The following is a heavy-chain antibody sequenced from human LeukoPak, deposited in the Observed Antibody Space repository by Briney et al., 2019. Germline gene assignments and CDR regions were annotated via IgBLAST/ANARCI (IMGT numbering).Heavy chain of an antibody. V-gene: IGHV4-34*01. CDR3: ARDFSSSSSVYYYYYMDV. D-gene: IGHD6-6*01. Sequence: SETLSLTCAVYGGSFSGYYWSWIRQPPGKGLEWIGEINHSGSTNYNPSLKSRVTISVDTSKNQFSLKLSSVTAADTAIYYCARDFSSSSSVYYYYYMDVWGKGTTVTVSS. CDR2: INHSGST. CDR1: GGSFSGYY. J-gene: IGHJ6*03.